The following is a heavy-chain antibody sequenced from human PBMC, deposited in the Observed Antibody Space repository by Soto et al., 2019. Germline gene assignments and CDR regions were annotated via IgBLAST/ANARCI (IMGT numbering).Heavy chain of an antibody. V-gene: IGHV4-30-4*01. D-gene: IGHD2-15*01. J-gene: IGHJ6*02. CDR1: GGSISSGDYY. CDR2: IYYSGST. Sequence: SETLSLTCTVSGGSISSGDYYWSWIRQPPGKGLEWIGYIYYSGSTYYNPSLKSRVTISVDTSKNQFSLKLSSVTAADTAVYYCARGGIVVVVGDYGMDVWGQGTTVTVSS. CDR3: ARGGIVVVVGDYGMDV.